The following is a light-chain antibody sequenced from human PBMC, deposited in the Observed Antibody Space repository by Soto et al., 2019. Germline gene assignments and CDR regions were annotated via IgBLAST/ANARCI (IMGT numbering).Light chain of an antibody. CDR3: SSYSSSSVV. Sequence: QSALTQPASVSGSPGQSITISCTGTSSDVGGYNHVSWYQQYPGKAPKLMIFEVNNRPSGISSRFSGSKSGNTASLTISGLQTEDEADYYCSSYSSSSVVFGGGTKVTVL. CDR2: EVN. J-gene: IGLJ2*01. V-gene: IGLV2-14*01. CDR1: SSDVGGYNH.